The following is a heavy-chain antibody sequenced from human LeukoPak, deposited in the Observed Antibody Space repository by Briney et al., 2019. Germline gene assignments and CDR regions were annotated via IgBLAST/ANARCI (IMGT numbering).Heavy chain of an antibody. CDR3: AKSPNQDVKYGSGSYSIGY. CDR2: ISWNSGSI. J-gene: IGHJ4*02. V-gene: IGHV3-9*01. Sequence: GGSLRLSCAASGFTFDDYAMHWVRQAPGKGLEWVSGISWNSGSIGYADSVKGRFTISRDNAKNSLYLQMNSLRAEDTAVYYCAKSPNQDVKYGSGSYSIGYWGQGTLVTVSS. D-gene: IGHD3-10*01. CDR1: GFTFDDYA.